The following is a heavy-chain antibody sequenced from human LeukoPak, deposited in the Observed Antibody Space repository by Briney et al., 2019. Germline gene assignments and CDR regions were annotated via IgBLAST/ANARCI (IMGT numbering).Heavy chain of an antibody. Sequence: PGGSLRLSCAASGFTFSSYAMSWVRQAPGEGLEWVSSISASGSSANFADAVKGRFTISRDSSKNTLLLQMNSLRAEDTAIYYCAKTRVSWTVGATDYWGQGTLVTVSS. J-gene: IGHJ4*02. CDR3: AKTRVSWTVGATDY. V-gene: IGHV3-23*01. CDR1: GFTFSSYA. D-gene: IGHD1-26*01. CDR2: ISASGSSA.